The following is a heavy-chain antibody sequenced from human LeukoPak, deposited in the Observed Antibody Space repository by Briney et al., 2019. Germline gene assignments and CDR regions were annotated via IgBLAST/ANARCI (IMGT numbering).Heavy chain of an antibody. CDR2: INHSGST. CDR3: ARDLTRSWFDP. J-gene: IGHJ5*02. D-gene: IGHD1/OR15-1a*01. CDR1: GGSFSGYY. V-gene: IGHV4-34*01. Sequence: PSETLSLTRAVYGGSFSGYYWSWIRQPPGKGLEWIGEINHSGSTNYNPSLKSRVTISVDTSKNQFSLKLSSVTAADTAVYYCARDLTRSWFDPRGQGTLVTVSS.